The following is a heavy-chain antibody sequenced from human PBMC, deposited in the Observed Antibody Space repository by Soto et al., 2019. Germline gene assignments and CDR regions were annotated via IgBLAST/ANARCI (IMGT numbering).Heavy chain of an antibody. D-gene: IGHD3-10*01. J-gene: IGHJ4*02. CDR1: GITFNTYT. V-gene: IGHV3-21*01. CDR3: ARDGMYYYGSGSYLFDH. Sequence: EVQLVESGGGLVKPGGSLRLSCAASGITFNTYTMNWVRQAPGKGLEWVSSISIGSSYIYYADSVKGRFTISRDNAENSLYLQMDSLRAEGTAVYYCARDGMYYYGSGSYLFDHWGQGTLVTVSS. CDR2: ISIGSSYI.